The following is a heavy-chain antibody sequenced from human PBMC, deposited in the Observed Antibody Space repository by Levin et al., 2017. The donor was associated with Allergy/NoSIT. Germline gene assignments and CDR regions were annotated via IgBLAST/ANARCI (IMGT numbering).Heavy chain of an antibody. D-gene: IGHD6-19*01. CDR3: SKADTSGPTASDY. CDR1: GFTFSSYA. Sequence: GESLKISCVASGFTFSSYAMTWVRQAPGKGLEWVSAISGSGDDTYYAGSVKGRFVISRDNSKNTLYLQMSTLRAEDTAVYYCSKADTSGPTASDYWGQGTLVTVSS. CDR2: ISGSGDDT. J-gene: IGHJ4*02. V-gene: IGHV3-23*01.